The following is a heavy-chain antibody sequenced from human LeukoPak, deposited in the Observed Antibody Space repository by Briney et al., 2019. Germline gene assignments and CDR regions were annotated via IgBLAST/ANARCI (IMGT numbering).Heavy chain of an antibody. CDR3: ARAGQVDFWSGLRYFDY. CDR2: IYYSGST. D-gene: IGHD3-3*01. V-gene: IGHV4-59*01. CDR1: CGSIRRYY. Sequence: SETLSLTCTVSCGSIRRYYWSWIRQPPGKGLEWIGYIYYSGSTNYNPSLKSRVTISVDTSKNHFSLKLSSVTAADTAVYYCARAGQVDFWSGLRYFDYWGQGTLVTVSS. J-gene: IGHJ4*02.